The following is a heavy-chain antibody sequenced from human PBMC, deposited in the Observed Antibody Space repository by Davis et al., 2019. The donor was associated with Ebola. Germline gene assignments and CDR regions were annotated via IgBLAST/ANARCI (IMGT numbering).Heavy chain of an antibody. CDR2: INAGNGNT. V-gene: IGHV1-3*01. Sequence: AASVKVSCKASGYTFTSYLIHWVRQAPGQGLEWMGWINAGNGNTKYSQKFQGRVTITRDTSASTAYMELSSLRSEDTAVYYCARVGILTGYYNFDYWGQGTLVTVSS. J-gene: IGHJ4*02. D-gene: IGHD3-9*01. CDR1: GYTFTSYL. CDR3: ARVGILTGYYNFDY.